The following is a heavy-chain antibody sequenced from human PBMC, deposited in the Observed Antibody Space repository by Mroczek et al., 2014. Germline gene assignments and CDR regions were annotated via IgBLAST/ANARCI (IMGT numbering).Heavy chain of an antibody. CDR2: IIPILGIA. CDR3: ARDWTYTDTAMQVVPQESSANYYYYGMDV. CDR1: GGTFSSYA. Sequence: VHSGSWGKKPGSSVKVSCKASGGTFSSYAISWVRQAPGQGLEWMGRIIPILGIANYAQKFQGRVTITADKSTSTAYMELSSLRSEDTAVYYCARDWTYTDTAMQVVPQESSANYYYYGMDVWGQGTTVTASS. V-gene: IGHV1-69*04. J-gene: IGHJ6*02. D-gene: IGHD5-18*01.